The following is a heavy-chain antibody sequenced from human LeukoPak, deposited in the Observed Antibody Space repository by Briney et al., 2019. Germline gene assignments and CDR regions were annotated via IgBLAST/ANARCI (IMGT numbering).Heavy chain of an antibody. Sequence: AASVKVSCKASGYTFTGYYMHWVRQAPGQGLEWMGWINPNSGGTNYAQKFQGRVTMTRDTSISTAYMELSRLRSDDTAVYYCARVVRWFGYWYFDLWAVAPWSLSPQ. CDR2: INPNSGGT. V-gene: IGHV1-2*02. D-gene: IGHD3-10*01. CDR1: GYTFTGYY. CDR3: ARVVRWFGYWYFDL. J-gene: IGHJ2*01.